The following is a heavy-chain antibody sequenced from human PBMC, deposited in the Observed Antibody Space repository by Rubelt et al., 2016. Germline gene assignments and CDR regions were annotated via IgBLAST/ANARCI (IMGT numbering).Heavy chain of an antibody. J-gene: IGHJ4*02. CDR1: GGSISSSSYY. Sequence: QLQLQESGPGLVKPSETLSLTCTVPGGSISSSSYYWGWIRQPPGKGLEWIGSIYYSGSTYYNPSLKRRVTFSVDTSKNQFSLKLSSVTAADTAVYYCARERAYCGGDCYPYYFDYWGQGTLVTVSS. D-gene: IGHD2-21*02. CDR3: ARERAYCGGDCYPYYFDY. V-gene: IGHV4-39*07. CDR2: IYYSGST.